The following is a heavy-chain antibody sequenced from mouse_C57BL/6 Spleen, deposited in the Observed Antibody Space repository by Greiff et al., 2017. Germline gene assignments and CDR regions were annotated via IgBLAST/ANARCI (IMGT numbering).Heavy chain of an antibody. J-gene: IGHJ3*01. CDR1: GFTFSSYA. V-gene: IGHV5-9-1*02. CDR2: ICSGGDYI. CDR3: TREGRIYYGYDGGGIWFAY. Sequence: DVQLVESGEGLVKPGGSLKLSCAASGFTFSSYAMSWVRPTPEKRLEWVAYICSGGDYIYYADTVKGRFTLSRDNARNTLYLQMSSLKSEDTAMYYCTREGRIYYGYDGGGIWFAYWCQGTLVTVSA. D-gene: IGHD2-2*01.